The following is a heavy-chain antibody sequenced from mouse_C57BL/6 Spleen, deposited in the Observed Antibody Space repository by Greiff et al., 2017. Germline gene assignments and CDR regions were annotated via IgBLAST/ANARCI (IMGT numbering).Heavy chain of an antibody. J-gene: IGHJ4*01. CDR1: GFTFSSYG. CDR2: ISSGGSYT. Sequence: EVHLVESGGDLVKPGGSLKLSCAASGFTFSSYGMSWVRQTPDKRLAWVATISSGGSYTYYPDSVKGRFTISRDNAKNTLYLQMSSLTSEDTAMYYCARQDDGYYGDYAMDYWGQGTSVTVSS. CDR3: ARQDDGYYGDYAMDY. V-gene: IGHV5-6*01. D-gene: IGHD2-3*01.